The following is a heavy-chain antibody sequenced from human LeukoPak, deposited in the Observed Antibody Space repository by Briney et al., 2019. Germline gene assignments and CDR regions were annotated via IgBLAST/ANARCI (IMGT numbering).Heavy chain of an antibody. CDR3: ARSCGSTSCSDGDWFDP. D-gene: IGHD2-2*01. CDR2: IHYSGGT. V-gene: IGHV4-39*01. J-gene: IGHJ5*02. Sequence: SETLSLTCTVSGGSISSSNYYSGWIRQPPGKGLEWIASIHYSGGTYFNPSLKSRVTISVDTSKNEFSLKLSSVTAADTAVYYCARSCGSTSCSDGDWFDPWGQGTLVTVSS. CDR1: GGSISSSNYY.